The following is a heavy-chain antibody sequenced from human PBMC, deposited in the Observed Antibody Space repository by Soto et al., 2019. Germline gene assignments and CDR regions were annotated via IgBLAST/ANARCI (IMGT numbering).Heavy chain of an antibody. CDR3: ARDRLLLGELSLIGDLDY. CDR1: GITFSSYT. CDR2: ISFDASDK. J-gene: IGHJ4*02. V-gene: IGHV3-30*01. Sequence: QVQLVESGGGVVQPGRSLRLSCTTSGITFSSYTMHWVRQAPGKGLEWVALISFDASDKYYADSVKGRFSISRDNSKNTLFLQMDSLRPDDTAVCYCARDRLLLGELSLIGDLDYWGRGTLVAVSS. D-gene: IGHD3-16*02.